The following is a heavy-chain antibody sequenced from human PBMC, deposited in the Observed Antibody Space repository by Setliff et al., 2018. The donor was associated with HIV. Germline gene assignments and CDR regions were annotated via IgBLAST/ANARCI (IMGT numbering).Heavy chain of an antibody. CDR2: IYASGSA. Sequence: SETLSLTCTVSGDSISCSYWSWIRQPPGKGLEWIGYIYASGSANHNPSLKSRVSISVDTSKNQRSLKLSSVTATDTAVYYCAILDLTTAGQIVYFHCWAQGTRSPSPQ. D-gene: IGHD6-13*01. CDR1: GDSISCSY. V-gene: IGHV4-4*09. J-gene: IGHJ1*01. CDR3: AILDLTTAGQIVYFHC.